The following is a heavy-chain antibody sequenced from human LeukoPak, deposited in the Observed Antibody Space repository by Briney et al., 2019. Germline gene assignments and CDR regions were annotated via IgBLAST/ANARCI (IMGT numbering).Heavy chain of an antibody. Sequence: PGRSLRLSCAASGFTFSSYGMHWVRQAPGKGLEWVAVIWYDGSNKFYADSVKGRFTISRDNSRNTLYVQMNSLRAEDTAVYCCARGGGASTWYPYYFDNWGQGTLVTVSS. CDR2: IWYDGSNK. J-gene: IGHJ4*02. CDR1: GFTFSSYG. D-gene: IGHD6-13*01. V-gene: IGHV3-33*01. CDR3: ARGGGASTWYPYYFDN.